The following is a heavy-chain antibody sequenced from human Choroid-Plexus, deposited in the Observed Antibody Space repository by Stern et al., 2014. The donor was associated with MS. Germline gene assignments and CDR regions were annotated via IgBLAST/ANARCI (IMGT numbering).Heavy chain of an antibody. CDR2: GSYDGSNK. CDR1: GFTFGSCA. CDR3: AKDRQYLTYFFDH. V-gene: IGHV3-30*18. Sequence: QVQLVESGGGVVQPGRPLRLSCVASGFTFGSCAMHWVRQAPGKGREWVAGGSYDGSNKYYADSVKGRFTISRDNSQNTLYMQMSSLRPEDTAVYYCAKDRQYLTYFFDHWGQGSLVTVSS. J-gene: IGHJ5*02. D-gene: IGHD2/OR15-2a*01.